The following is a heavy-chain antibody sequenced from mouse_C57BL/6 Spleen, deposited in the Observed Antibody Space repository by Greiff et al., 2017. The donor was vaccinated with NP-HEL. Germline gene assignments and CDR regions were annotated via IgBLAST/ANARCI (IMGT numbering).Heavy chain of an antibody. D-gene: IGHD1-1*01. CDR3: AMEGTTVALDY. Sequence: QVQLQQPGAELVKPGASVKVSCKASGYTFTSYWMHWVKQRPGQGLEWIGRIHPSDSDTNYNQKFKGKATLTVDKSSSTGYMQLSRLTSEDSAVYYCAMEGTTVALDYWGQGTTLTVSS. V-gene: IGHV1-74*01. CDR2: IHPSDSDT. J-gene: IGHJ2*01. CDR1: GYTFTSYW.